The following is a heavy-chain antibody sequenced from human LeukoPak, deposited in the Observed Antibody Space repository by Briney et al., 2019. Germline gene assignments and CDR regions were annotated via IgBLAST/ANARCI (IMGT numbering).Heavy chain of an antibody. CDR1: GFTFSSYA. CDR3: ARIYLKMASAS. J-gene: IGHJ5*02. D-gene: IGHD2-8*01. CDR2: IKEDGSEK. V-gene: IGHV3-7*01. Sequence: GGSLRLSCAASGFTFSSYAMSWVRQAPGKGLEWVANIKEDGSEKYYVDSVKGRFTISRDNAKNSVSLQMNSLRAEDTAVYYCARIYLKMASASWGQGTLVTVSS.